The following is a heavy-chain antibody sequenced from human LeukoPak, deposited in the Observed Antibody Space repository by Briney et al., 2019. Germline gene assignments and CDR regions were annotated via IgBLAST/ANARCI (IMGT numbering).Heavy chain of an antibody. J-gene: IGHJ5*02. Sequence: GASVTVSCKPSGYSFTDYYMHWVRQAPGQGLEWMGWINPNSGGTSSAQKFQGRATMTRDTSITTVYMEVSWLTSDDTAIYYCARADRLDGGPYLIGPWGQGTLVTVSS. D-gene: IGHD3-16*01. CDR3: ARADRLDGGPYLIGP. CDR1: GYSFTDYY. CDR2: INPNSGGT. V-gene: IGHV1-2*02.